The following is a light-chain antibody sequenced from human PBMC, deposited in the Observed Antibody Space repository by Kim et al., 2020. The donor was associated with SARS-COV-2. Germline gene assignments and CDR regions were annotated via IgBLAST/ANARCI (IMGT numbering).Light chain of an antibody. Sequence: VHIACPRXGGSXXSNXVQWYQQRXXXPPTTVIYEEXQRPSGVPDRFSGSIDSSSNSASLTISRLKTEXEADYYCQSYDSSNHVVFGGGTXLTVL. CDR3: QSYDSSNHVV. CDR2: EEX. V-gene: IGLV6-57*01. CDR1: GGSXXSNX. J-gene: IGLJ2*01.